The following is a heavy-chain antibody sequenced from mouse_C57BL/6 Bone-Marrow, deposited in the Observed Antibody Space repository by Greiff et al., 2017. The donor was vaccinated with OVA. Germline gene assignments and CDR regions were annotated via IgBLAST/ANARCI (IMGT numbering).Heavy chain of an antibody. V-gene: IGHV14-4*01. J-gene: IGHJ2*01. CDR1: GFNIKGDY. CDR3: TTPITTVVASGDYFDY. Sequence: VQLQQSGAELVRPGASVKLSCTASGFNIKGDYMHWVKQRPEQGLEWIGWIDPENGDTEYASKFQGKATITADTSSNTAYLQLSSLTSEDTAVYYCTTPITTVVASGDYFDYGGRGTTPTVSS. CDR2: IDPENGDT. D-gene: IGHD1-1*01.